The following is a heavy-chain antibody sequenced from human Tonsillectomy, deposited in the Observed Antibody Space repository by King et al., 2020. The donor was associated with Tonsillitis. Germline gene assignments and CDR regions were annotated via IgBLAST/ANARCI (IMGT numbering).Heavy chain of an antibody. V-gene: IGHV4-59*01. Sequence: VQLQESGPGLLKPSETLSLTCTVSGGSIRSYYWSWVRQPPGKGLAWIGYIYYCGSTNSNPSLKSRVTISVDTSRNQFSLKLSSVTAADTAVYYCARVYRYYFDYWGQGTLVTVSS. J-gene: IGHJ4*02. CDR1: GGSIRSYY. D-gene: IGHD1-26*01. CDR3: ARVYRYYFDY. CDR2: IYYCGST.